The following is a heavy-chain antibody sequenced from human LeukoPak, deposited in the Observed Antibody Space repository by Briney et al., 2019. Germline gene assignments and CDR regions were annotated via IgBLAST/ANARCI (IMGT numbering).Heavy chain of an antibody. CDR1: GFTFSSYS. D-gene: IGHD6-13*01. Sequence: GGSLRLSCAASGFTFSSYSMNWVHQAPGKGLEWVSSISSSSSYIYYADSVKGRFTISRDNAKNSLYLQMNSLRAEDTAVYYCARLYSSSWYDADYWGQGTLVTVSS. V-gene: IGHV3-21*01. CDR2: ISSSSSYI. J-gene: IGHJ4*02. CDR3: ARLYSSSWYDADY.